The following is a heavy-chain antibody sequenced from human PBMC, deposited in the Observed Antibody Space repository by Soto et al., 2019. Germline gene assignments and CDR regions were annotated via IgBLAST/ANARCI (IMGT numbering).Heavy chain of an antibody. D-gene: IGHD2-2*01. Sequence: QVQLVQSGAEVQKPGSSVKVSCKASGGTFSSYAISWVRQAPGQGLEWMGGIIPIFGTANYAQKFQGRVTITADESTSTAYMELSSLRSEDTAVYYCARTGYCSSTSCFEYGMDVWGQGTTVTVSS. V-gene: IGHV1-69*01. CDR1: GGTFSSYA. J-gene: IGHJ6*02. CDR2: IIPIFGTA. CDR3: ARTGYCSSTSCFEYGMDV.